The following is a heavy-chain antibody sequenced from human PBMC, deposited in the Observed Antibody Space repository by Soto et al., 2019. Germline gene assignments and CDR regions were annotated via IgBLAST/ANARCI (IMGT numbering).Heavy chain of an antibody. Sequence: EVQLLESGGGLVQPGGSLRLSCAASGFTFSSYAMSWVRQAPGKGLEWVSAISGSGGSTYYADSVKGRFAISRDNSKNTLYLQMNRLRAEDTAVYYCASPIEELVPFDYWGQGTLVTVSS. J-gene: IGHJ4*02. V-gene: IGHV3-23*01. CDR2: ISGSGGST. CDR3: ASPIEELVPFDY. D-gene: IGHD6-13*01. CDR1: GFTFSSYA.